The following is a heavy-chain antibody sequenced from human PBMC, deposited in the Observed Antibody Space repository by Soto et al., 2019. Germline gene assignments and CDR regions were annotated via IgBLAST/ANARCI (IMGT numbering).Heavy chain of an antibody. CDR2: ITRTDST. CDR3: AKALVGKVGATDY. D-gene: IGHD1-26*01. CDR1: GFTFSNYA. V-gene: IGHV3-23*01. Sequence: EVQLLESGGGLVQPGGSLRLSCTASGFTFSNYAMSWVRQAPGKGLEWVSAITRTDSTYYADSVKGRFTISRDNSRNTLYLQMNSLGAEDAALYYCAKALVGKVGATDYWGQGTLVTVSS. J-gene: IGHJ4*02.